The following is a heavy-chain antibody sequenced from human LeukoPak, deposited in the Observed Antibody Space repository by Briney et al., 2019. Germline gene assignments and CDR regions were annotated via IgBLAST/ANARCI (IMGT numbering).Heavy chain of an antibody. CDR3: AREGPNGDYFDY. CDR2: ISSSSSYI. V-gene: IGHV3-21*01. J-gene: IGHJ4*02. Sequence: GGSLRLSCAASGFTFSSYSMNWVRQAPGKGLEWVSSISSSSSYIYYADSVKGRFTISRDHAKNSLYLQMNCLRAEDTAVYYCAREGPNGDYFDYWGQGTLVTVSS. D-gene: IGHD4-17*01. CDR1: GFTFSSYS.